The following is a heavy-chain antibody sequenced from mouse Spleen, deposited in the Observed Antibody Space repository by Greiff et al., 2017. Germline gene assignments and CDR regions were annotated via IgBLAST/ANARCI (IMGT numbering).Heavy chain of an antibody. CDR3: ARWGTTGFYAMDY. D-gene: IGHD1-1*01. V-gene: IGHV1-50*01. CDR1: GYTFTSYW. J-gene: IGHJ4*01. Sequence: VQLQQPGAELVKPGASVKLSCKASGYTFTSYWMQWVKQRPGQGLEWIGEIDPSDSYTNYNQKFKGKATLTVDTSSSTAYMQLSSLTSEDSAVYYCARWGTTGFYAMDYWGQGTSVTVSS. CDR2: IDPSDSYT.